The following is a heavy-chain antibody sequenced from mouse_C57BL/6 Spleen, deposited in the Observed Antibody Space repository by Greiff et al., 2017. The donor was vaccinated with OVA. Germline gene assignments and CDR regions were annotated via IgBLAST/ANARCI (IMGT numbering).Heavy chain of an antibody. CDR1: GFTFNTYA. V-gene: IGHV10-3*01. D-gene: IGHD2-5*01. CDR3: VRDQAYYSNHWYFDV. Sequence: EVQGVESGGGLVQPKGSLKLSCAASGFTFNTYAMHWVRQAPGKGLEWVARIRSKSSNYATYYADSVKDRFTISRDDSQSMLYLQMNNLKTEDTAMYYCVRDQAYYSNHWYFDVWGTGTTVTVSS. CDR2: IRSKSSNYAT. J-gene: IGHJ1*03.